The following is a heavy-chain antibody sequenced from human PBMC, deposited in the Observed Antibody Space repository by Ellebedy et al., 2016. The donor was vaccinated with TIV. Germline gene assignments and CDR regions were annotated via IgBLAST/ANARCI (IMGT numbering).Heavy chain of an antibody. CDR2: ISWNSGSI. V-gene: IGHV3-9*01. Sequence: GGSLRLSCAASGFTFDDYAMHWVRQAPGKGLEWVSGISWNSGSIGYADSVKGRFTISRDNAKNSLYLQMNSLRAEDTAVYYCAKDGSSSGSYDWGQGTLVTVSS. D-gene: IGHD1-26*01. CDR1: GFTFDDYA. J-gene: IGHJ4*02. CDR3: AKDGSSSGSYD.